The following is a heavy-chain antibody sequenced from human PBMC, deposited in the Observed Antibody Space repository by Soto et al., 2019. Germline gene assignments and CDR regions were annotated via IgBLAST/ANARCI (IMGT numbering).Heavy chain of an antibody. J-gene: IGHJ4*02. CDR3: AKDRWVTTKSFAF. V-gene: IGHV1-3*01. CDR2: INGGNGDT. Sequence: ASVKVSCKASGYTFADFGIHWVRQAPGQGPEWMGWINGGNGDTKYSPSFQGRVTITRDTSASTAFMELHSLTSEDTATYYCAKDRWVTTKSFAFRGPGTLVTVSS. D-gene: IGHD4-17*01. CDR1: GYTFADFG.